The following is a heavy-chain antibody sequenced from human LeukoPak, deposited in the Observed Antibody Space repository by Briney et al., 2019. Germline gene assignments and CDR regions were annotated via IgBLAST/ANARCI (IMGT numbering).Heavy chain of an antibody. CDR1: GGSISSYY. CDR2: IYTSGST. J-gene: IGHJ4*02. V-gene: IGHV4-4*07. D-gene: IGHD3-3*01. CDR3: ARDFYDFWSGYYFFDY. Sequence: SETLSLTCTVSGGSISSYYWSWIRQPAGKGLEWIGRIYTSGSTNYNPSLKSRVTMSVDTSKNQFSLKLSSVTAADTAVYYCARDFYDFWSGYYFFDYWGQGTLVTVSP.